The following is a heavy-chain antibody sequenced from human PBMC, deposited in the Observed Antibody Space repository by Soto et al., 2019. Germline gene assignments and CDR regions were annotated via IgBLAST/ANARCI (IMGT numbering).Heavy chain of an antibody. Sequence: AGSLRLPCAASGFTFSSHAMSWVRQAPGKGLEWVSAISGSGGSTYYADSVKGRFTISRDNSKNTLYLQMNSLRAEDTAVYYCAKDNVPRDIVLMVYAQEMVIAPYFDNRGQGTLVTVYS. CDR1: GFTFSSHA. CDR2: ISGSGGST. D-gene: IGHD2-8*01. J-gene: IGHJ4*02. CDR3: AKDNVPRDIVLMVYAQEMVIAPYFDN. V-gene: IGHV3-23*01.